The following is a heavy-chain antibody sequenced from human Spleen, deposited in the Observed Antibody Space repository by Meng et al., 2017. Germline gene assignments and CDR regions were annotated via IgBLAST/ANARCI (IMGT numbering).Heavy chain of an antibody. CDR1: GYTFTPYT. Sequence: QVQLVQSGAEAKKPGASVKVSCKASGYTFTPYTIHWVRQAPGQRLERMGWINADNGNTKYSQKFQGRVTITRDTSASTAYMELSSLRSEDTAVYYCARVPAGDLRGWFDPWGQGTLVTVSS. D-gene: IGHD2-2*01. CDR2: INADNGNT. J-gene: IGHJ5*02. CDR3: ARVPAGDLRGWFDP. V-gene: IGHV1-3*01.